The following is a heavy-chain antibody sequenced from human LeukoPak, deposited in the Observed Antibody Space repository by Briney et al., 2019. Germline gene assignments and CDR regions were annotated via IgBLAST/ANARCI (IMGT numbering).Heavy chain of an antibody. D-gene: IGHD4-23*01. Sequence: GGSLRLSCAASGCTFSSYNMNWVRQAPGKGLEWVSSISSSSYIYYADSVKGRFTISIDNAKNSLYLQMNSLRAEDTAVYYCASDGGRSGYWGQGTLVTVSS. CDR1: GCTFSSYN. CDR2: ISSSSYI. J-gene: IGHJ4*02. V-gene: IGHV3-21*01. CDR3: ASDGGRSGY.